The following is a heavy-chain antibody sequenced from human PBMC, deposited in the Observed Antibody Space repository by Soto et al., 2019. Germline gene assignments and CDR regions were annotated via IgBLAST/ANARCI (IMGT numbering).Heavy chain of an antibody. V-gene: IGHV1-18*01. D-gene: IGHD6-13*01. J-gene: IGHJ4*02. CDR2: ISAYNGNT. CDR1: GYTFTSYG. CDR3: ASSVKSSWYYHFDY. Sequence: ASVKVSCKASGYTFTSYGISWVRQAPGQGLEWMGWISAYNGNTNYAQKLQGRVTMTTDTSTSTAYMELRSLRSDDTAVYYCASSVKSSWYYHFDYWGQGTLVTVSS.